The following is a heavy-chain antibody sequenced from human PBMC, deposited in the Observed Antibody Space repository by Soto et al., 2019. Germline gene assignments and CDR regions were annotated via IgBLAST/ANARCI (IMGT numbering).Heavy chain of an antibody. CDR3: AKAAATVTYTYYYYYYMDV. CDR2: ISGSGGST. D-gene: IGHD4-17*01. Sequence: GGSLRLSCAASGFTFSSYAMSWIRQAPGKGLEWVSAISGSGGSTYYADSVKGRFTISRDNSKNTLYLQMNSLRAEDTAVYYCAKAAATVTYTYYYYYYMDVWGKGTTVTVSS. CDR1: GFTFSSYA. J-gene: IGHJ6*03. V-gene: IGHV3-23*01.